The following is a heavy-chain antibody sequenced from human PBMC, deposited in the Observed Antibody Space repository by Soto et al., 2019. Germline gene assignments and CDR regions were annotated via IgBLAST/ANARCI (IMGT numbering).Heavy chain of an antibody. J-gene: IGHJ1*01. Sequence: ASVKVSCKASGYTFTSYDINWVRQATGQGLEWMGWMNPNSGNTGYAQKFQGRVTMTRNTSISTAYMELSSLRSEDTAVYYCARVTTIFGVVITESFQHWGQGTLVTVSS. D-gene: IGHD3-3*01. V-gene: IGHV1-8*01. CDR1: GYTFTSYD. CDR3: ARVTTIFGVVITESFQH. CDR2: MNPNSGNT.